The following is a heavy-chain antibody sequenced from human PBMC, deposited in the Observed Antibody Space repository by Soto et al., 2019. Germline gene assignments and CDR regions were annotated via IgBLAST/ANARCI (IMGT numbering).Heavy chain of an antibody. CDR2: ISSSDNII. D-gene: IGHD3-22*01. V-gene: IGHV3-11*01. CDR3: ARDLGYYDSSGYCDY. CDR1: GFTFSDYY. J-gene: IGHJ4*02. Sequence: QVQLVESGGGLVKPGGSLRLSCATSGFTFSDYYMSWIRQAPGKGLEWVSYISSSDNIIYYADSVKGRFTSSRDNGKNSLYLQMNSLRADDTAVYYCARDLGYYDSSGYCDYWCQGTLVNVSS.